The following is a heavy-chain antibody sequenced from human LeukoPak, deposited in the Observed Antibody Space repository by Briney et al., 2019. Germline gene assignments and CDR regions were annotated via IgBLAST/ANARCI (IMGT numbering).Heavy chain of an antibody. Sequence: ASVKVSCKASGYTFTDYYMHWVQQAPGKGLEWMGRVDPEDGETIYAEKFQGRVTITADTSTDTAYMELSSLRSEDTAVYYCATASYCTNGVCYPGGYDYWGQGTLVTVSS. V-gene: IGHV1-69-2*01. CDR2: VDPEDGET. CDR3: ATASYCTNGVCYPGGYDY. D-gene: IGHD2-8*01. J-gene: IGHJ4*02. CDR1: GYTFTDYY.